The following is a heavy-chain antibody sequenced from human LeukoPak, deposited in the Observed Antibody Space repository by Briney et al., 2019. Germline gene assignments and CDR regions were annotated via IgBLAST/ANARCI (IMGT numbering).Heavy chain of an antibody. CDR2: ITTSGGAK. CDR3: ARDSHYDYGDYIFDY. D-gene: IGHD4-17*01. V-gene: IGHV3-48*01. Sequence: GGSLRLSCAASGFTFSSYSMNWVRQAPGKGLEWISYITTSGGAKNYADSVKGRFTISRDNAENSLYLQMSSLRAEDTAVYYCARDSHYDYGDYIFDYWGQGTLVTVSS. J-gene: IGHJ4*02. CDR1: GFTFSSYS.